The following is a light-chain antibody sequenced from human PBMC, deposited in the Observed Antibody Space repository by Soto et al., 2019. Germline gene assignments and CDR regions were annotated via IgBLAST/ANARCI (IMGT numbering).Light chain of an antibody. Sequence: EIVLTQSPGTLSLSPGERATLSCRASQSISNSYLAWYQQKPGQAPRLLLYDASSRATGIPDRVSGSGSGTDFTLTISRLEPEYFAVYYCQQYARPPCAFGQGTKVEIK. CDR1: QSISNSY. J-gene: IGKJ2*02. CDR2: DAS. V-gene: IGKV3-20*01. CDR3: QQYARPPCA.